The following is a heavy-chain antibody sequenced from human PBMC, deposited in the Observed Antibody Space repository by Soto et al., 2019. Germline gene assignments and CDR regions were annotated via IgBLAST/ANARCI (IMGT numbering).Heavy chain of an antibody. V-gene: IGHV4-39*01. CDR3: ARGGEAAGTKLFDY. J-gene: IGHJ4*02. CDR1: GGSISSSSYY. Sequence: SETLSLSFTVSGGSISSSSYYWGCIRQPPGKGLEWIVSIYYSGSTYYNPSLKSRVTISVDTSKNQFSLKLSSVTAADTAVYYRARGGEAAGTKLFDYWGQGTLVTVSS. D-gene: IGHD6-13*01. CDR2: IYYSGST.